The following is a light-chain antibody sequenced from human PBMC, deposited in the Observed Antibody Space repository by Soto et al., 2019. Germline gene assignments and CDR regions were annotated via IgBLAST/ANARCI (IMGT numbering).Light chain of an antibody. CDR3: QQTYSSPWT. Sequence: DIQMTQSPSSLCASVLDRVTITFRASQIITRFLNWYQQKPGKAPKLLIFAASTLQTGVPSRFSGSGSGTDFTLTISSLQPEDFASYYCQQTYSSPWTFGQGTKVDIK. CDR2: AAS. J-gene: IGKJ1*01. V-gene: IGKV1-39*01. CDR1: QIITRF.